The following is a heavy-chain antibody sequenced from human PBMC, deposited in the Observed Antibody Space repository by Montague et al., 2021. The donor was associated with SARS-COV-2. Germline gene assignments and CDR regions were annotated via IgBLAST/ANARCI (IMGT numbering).Heavy chain of an antibody. Sequence: SLRLSCAASGFTFRSYAMNWVRQAPGKGLQWVSYISRGGDSIHYADSVKGRFTVSRDNTENSLHLQMNSLRAEDTAVYFCARESSQFFGSGPLDYWSQGSLVTVSS. CDR1: GFTFRSYA. D-gene: IGHD3-10*01. V-gene: IGHV3-48*03. CDR2: ISRGGDSI. CDR3: ARESSQFFGSGPLDY. J-gene: IGHJ4*02.